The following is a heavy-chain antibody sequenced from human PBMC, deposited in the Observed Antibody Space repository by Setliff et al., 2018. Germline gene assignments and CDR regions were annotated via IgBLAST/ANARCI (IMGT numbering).Heavy chain of an antibody. CDR3: AKPTQGQLALGA. CDR1: GFTFTSYV. V-gene: IGHV3-23*01. Sequence: PGGSLRLSCVASGFTFTSYVMTWVRQAPGKGLEWVSAMSGSGGSINYADSVKGRFTISRDNSKNTLYMQMDSLRDDDTAVYYCAKPTQGQLALGAWGQGTLVTVSS. CDR2: MSGSGGSI. D-gene: IGHD1-1*01. J-gene: IGHJ5*02.